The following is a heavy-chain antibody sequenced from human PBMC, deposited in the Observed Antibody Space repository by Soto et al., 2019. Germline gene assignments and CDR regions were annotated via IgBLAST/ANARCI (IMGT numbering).Heavy chain of an antibody. Sequence: SETLSLTCTVSGGSISSSSYYWGWIRQPPGKGLEWIGGIYYSGSTYYNPSLKSRVTISVDTSKNRFSLKLSSVTAADTAVYYCARHGQYCSGGSCYSGLYNWFDPWGQGTLVTVSS. CDR1: GGSISSSSYY. J-gene: IGHJ5*02. CDR3: ARHGQYCSGGSCYSGLYNWFDP. CDR2: IYYSGST. V-gene: IGHV4-39*01. D-gene: IGHD2-15*01.